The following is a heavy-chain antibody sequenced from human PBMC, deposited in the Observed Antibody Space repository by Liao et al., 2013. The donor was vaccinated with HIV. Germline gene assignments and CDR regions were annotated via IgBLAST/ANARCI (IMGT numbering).Heavy chain of an antibody. V-gene: IGHV4-61*02. D-gene: IGHD3-22*01. CDR3: ARERLGDSSGYYFDY. Sequence: QVQLQESGPGLVKPSQTLSLTCTVSGGSISSGSYYWSWIRQPAGKGLEWIGRIYTSGSTNYNPSLKSRVTISVDTSKNQFSLKLSSVTAADTAVYYCARERLGDSSGYYFDYWGQGTLVTVSS. CDR2: IYTSGST. J-gene: IGHJ4*02. CDR1: GGSISSGSYY.